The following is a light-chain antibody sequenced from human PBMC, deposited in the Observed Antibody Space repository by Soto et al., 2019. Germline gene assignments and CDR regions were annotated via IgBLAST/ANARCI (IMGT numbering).Light chain of an antibody. CDR3: QSYDSSLSAYV. CDR2: GNS. CDR1: SSNFGAHYD. J-gene: IGLJ1*01. V-gene: IGLV1-40*01. Sequence: QSVLTQPPSVSGAPGQRVTISCTGSSSNFGAHYDVHWYQQLPGTAPKLLIYGNSNRPSGVPDRFSGSKSGASASLAITGLQAEDEADYYCQSYDSSLSAYVFGAGTKVTVL.